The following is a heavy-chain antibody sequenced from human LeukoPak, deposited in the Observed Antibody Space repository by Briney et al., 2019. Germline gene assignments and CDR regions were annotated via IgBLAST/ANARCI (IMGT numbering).Heavy chain of an antibody. J-gene: IGHJ4*02. CDR1: GGSISSSSYY. CDR3: ARTETGVGATDY. V-gene: IGHV4-39*07. D-gene: IGHD1-26*01. CDR2: IYYSGST. Sequence: PSETLSLTCTVSGGSISSSSYYWGWIRQPPGKGLEWIGSIYYSGSTYYNPSLKSRVTISVDTSKNQFSLKLNSVTAADTAVYYCARTETGVGATDYWGQGTLVTVSS.